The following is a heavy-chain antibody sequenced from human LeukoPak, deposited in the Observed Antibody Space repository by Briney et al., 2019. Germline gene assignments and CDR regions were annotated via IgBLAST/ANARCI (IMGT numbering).Heavy chain of an antibody. CDR1: GYSISNGYY. J-gene: IGHJ4*02. V-gene: IGHV4-38-2*01. CDR2: IYHSGST. Sequence: SETLSLTCAVSGYSISNGYYWGWIRQPPGKGLEWIGSIYHSGSTYYNPSLKSRVTISVDTSKNQFSLKLSSVTAADTAVYYCASLRRGIAVAGSRFDYWGQGTLVTVSS. CDR3: ASLRRGIAVAGSRFDY. D-gene: IGHD6-19*01.